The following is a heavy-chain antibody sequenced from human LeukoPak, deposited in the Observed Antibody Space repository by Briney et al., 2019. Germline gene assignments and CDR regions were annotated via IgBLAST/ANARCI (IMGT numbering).Heavy chain of an antibody. D-gene: IGHD4-11*01. J-gene: IGHJ4*02. Sequence: SETLSLTCTVSGGSISSYYWSWIRQPPGKGLEWNGYIYYSGSTNYNPSLKSRVTISVDTSKNQFSLKLSSVTAADTAVYYCARALWGYAPDDYSSFDYWGQGTLVTVSS. CDR2: IYYSGST. V-gene: IGHV4-59*08. CDR1: GGSISSYY. CDR3: ARALWGYAPDDYSSFDY.